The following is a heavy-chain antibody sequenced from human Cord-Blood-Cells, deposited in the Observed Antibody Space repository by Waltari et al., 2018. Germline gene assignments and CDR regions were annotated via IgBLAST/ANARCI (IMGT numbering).Heavy chain of an antibody. CDR2: IIPIFGTA. Sequence: QVQLVQSGAEVKKPGSSVKVSCKASGGTFSSYAISRGRQAPGQGLEWMGGIIPIFGTATYAQKFQGRVTVTAGKSTSAAYMEVSSLRSEDTAVYYCARDFSSGLFWPMMGWFDPWGQGTLVTVSS. V-gene: IGHV1-69*06. D-gene: IGHD3-22*01. CDR3: ARDFSSGLFWPMMGWFDP. CDR1: GGTFSSYA. J-gene: IGHJ5*02.